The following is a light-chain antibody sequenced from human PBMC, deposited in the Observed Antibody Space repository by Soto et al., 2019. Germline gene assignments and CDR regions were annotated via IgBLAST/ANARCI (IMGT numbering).Light chain of an antibody. J-gene: IGKJ5*01. CDR2: AAS. V-gene: IGKV1-39*01. CDR3: QQGYSTPIT. CDR1: QSISSY. Sequence: DIQMTHSPSSLSASVGDIVTITCRASQSISSYLNWYQQKPGKAPKLLIYAASSLQSGVPSRFSGSGSGTEFTLTISSLQPEDFATYYCQQGYSTPITFGQGTRLEIK.